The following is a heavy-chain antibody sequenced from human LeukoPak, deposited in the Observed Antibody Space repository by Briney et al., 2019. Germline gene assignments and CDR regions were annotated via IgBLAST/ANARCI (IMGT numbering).Heavy chain of an antibody. CDR2: ISSSGSTI. Sequence: QAGGSLRLSCAASGFTFSTYAMSWVRQAPGKGLEWVSYISSSGSTIYYADSVKGRFTISRDNAKNSLYLQMNSLRAEDTAVYYCARVDDYYDSSGYRYYYGMDVWGQGTTVTVSS. J-gene: IGHJ6*02. D-gene: IGHD3-22*01. CDR3: ARVDDYYDSSGYRYYYGMDV. CDR1: GFTFSTYA. V-gene: IGHV3-48*04.